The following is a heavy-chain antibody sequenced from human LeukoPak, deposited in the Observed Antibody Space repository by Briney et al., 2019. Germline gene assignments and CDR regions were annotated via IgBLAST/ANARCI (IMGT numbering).Heavy chain of an antibody. V-gene: IGHV4-59*01. CDR3: ANSQQWLAFRF. J-gene: IGHJ4*02. D-gene: IGHD6-19*01. Sequence: SETPSLTCTVSGGSIRSYYWSWIRQPPGKGLEWIGYIYYSGSTNYNPSLKSRVTISVDTSKNQFSLKLTSVTAADTAVYYCANSQQWLAFRFWGQGTLVTVSS. CDR2: IYYSGST. CDR1: GGSIRSYY.